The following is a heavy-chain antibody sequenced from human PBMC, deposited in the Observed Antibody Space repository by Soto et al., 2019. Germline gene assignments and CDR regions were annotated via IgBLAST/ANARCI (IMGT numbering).Heavy chain of an antibody. J-gene: IGHJ2*01. CDR2: VSGSGGRT. CDR1: GITLSSNA. V-gene: IGHV3-23*01. D-gene: IGHD6-25*01. Sequence: DVELLESGGGLVQSGGSLRLSCAASGITLSSNAMSWVRQAPGMGLEWVSGVSGSGGRTYYAASVKGRYTIARDNSKNTLYVQMNSLRAEDTAVYSCAKVSGSWHFDLWGRGNLVTVSS. CDR3: AKVSGSWHFDL.